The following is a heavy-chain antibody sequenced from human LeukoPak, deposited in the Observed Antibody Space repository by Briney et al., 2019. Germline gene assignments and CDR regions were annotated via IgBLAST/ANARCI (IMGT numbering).Heavy chain of an antibody. CDR2: INTDGRIT. Sequence: GGSLGLSCVASGFSFRNYAIHWVRQAPGKGLEYVSVINTDGRITYYEDSVKGRFTISRDNSKNTVYLQMGSLRGEDMAVYYCTRDGGSFCDFDYWGQGALVTVSS. V-gene: IGHV3-64*02. CDR1: GFSFRNYA. CDR3: TRDGGSFCDFDY. J-gene: IGHJ4*02. D-gene: IGHD1-26*01.